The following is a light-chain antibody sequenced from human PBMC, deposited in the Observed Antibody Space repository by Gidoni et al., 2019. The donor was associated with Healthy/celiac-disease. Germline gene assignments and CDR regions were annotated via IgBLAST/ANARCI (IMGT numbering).Light chain of an antibody. CDR2: LGS. Sequence: DIVLTQSPLSLPVTPGEPASTYCRSSQSLLHSNGYNYLDWYLQKPGQSPQLLIYLGSTRASGVPDRFSGSGSGTDFTLKISRVEAEDVGVYYCMQALQTPYTFGQGTKLEIK. CDR3: MQALQTPYT. J-gene: IGKJ2*01. CDR1: QSLLHSNGYNY. V-gene: IGKV2-28*01.